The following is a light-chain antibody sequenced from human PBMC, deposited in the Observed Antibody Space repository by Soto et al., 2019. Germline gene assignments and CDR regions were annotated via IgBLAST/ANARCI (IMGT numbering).Light chain of an antibody. J-gene: IGKJ4*01. V-gene: IGKV3-15*01. Sequence: EILMTQSPASLSVSPGENATLSCRASQSVSTNLVWYQQKLGQSPRLLIYDASTRPTGIPARFGGMGSGTQFPLTITSLQSEDSAVYYCQQYHKWPPLTFGGGTKVEI. CDR3: QQYHKWPPLT. CDR1: QSVSTN. CDR2: DAS.